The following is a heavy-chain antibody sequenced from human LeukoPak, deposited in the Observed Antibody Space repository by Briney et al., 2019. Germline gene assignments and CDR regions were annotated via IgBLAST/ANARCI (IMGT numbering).Heavy chain of an antibody. CDR3: ASLLTPYHGSGGGGMDV. J-gene: IGHJ6*02. Sequence: GGSLRLSCAASGFTFSSNWMYWVRQAPGKGLVWVSRINSDESTTSYVDSVKGRFTISRDNAKETLYLQMTSLRVEDTAVYSCASLLTPYHGSGGGGMDVWGQGTTVTVSS. D-gene: IGHD3-10*01. CDR1: GFTFSSNW. CDR2: INSDESTT. V-gene: IGHV3-74*01.